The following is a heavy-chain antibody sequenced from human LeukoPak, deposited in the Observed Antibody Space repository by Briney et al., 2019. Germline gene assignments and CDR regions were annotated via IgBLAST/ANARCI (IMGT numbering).Heavy chain of an antibody. J-gene: IGHJ4*02. CDR2: IYYSGNT. Sequence: SETLSLTCAVYGESFSNSYWGWIRQPPGKGLEWIGSIYYSGNTYYNASLKSQVSISIDTSKNQFSLKLTSVTAADTAVYYCARQTGSGLFILPGGQGTLVTVSS. V-gene: IGHV4-39*01. CDR1: GESFSNSY. D-gene: IGHD3/OR15-3a*01. CDR3: ARQTGSGLFILP.